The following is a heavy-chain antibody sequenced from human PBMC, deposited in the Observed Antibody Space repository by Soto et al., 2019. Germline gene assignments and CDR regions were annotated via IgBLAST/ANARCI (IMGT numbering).Heavy chain of an antibody. CDR2: IYYSGST. CDR3: AREAYNWNDGYYYGMDV. D-gene: IGHD1-20*01. CDR1: CGSISSYY. V-gene: IGHV4-59*01. Sequence: PSETLSLTCTVSCGSISSYYWSWVRQPPGKGLEWIGYIYYSGSTNYNPSLKSRVTISVDTSKNQFSLKLSSVTAADTAVYYCAREAYNWNDGYYYGMDVWGQGTTVTVSS. J-gene: IGHJ6*02.